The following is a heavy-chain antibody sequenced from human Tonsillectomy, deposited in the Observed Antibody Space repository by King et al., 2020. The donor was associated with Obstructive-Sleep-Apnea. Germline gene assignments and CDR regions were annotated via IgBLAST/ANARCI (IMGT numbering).Heavy chain of an antibody. Sequence: HVQLVESGGGVVQPGRSLRLSCAASGFTFSIYAIHWVRQAPGKGLEWVAFISYDGSNKYFPDSVKGRFTISRDNSKNTLYLQMNSLRPEDTAVYYCARGGGSVTTVTNWGDYFDYWGQGTLVTVSS. J-gene: IGHJ4*02. CDR3: ARGGGSVTTVTNWGDYFDY. D-gene: IGHD4-17*01. CDR2: ISYDGSNK. V-gene: IGHV3-30*04. CDR1: GFTFSIYA.